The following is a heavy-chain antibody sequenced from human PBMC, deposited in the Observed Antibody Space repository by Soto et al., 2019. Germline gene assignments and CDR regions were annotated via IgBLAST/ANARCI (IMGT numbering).Heavy chain of an antibody. V-gene: IGHV4-59*12. D-gene: IGHD1-26*01. Sequence: SETLSLTCSVSNGSISGFYWTWIRHPPGKILEWIGYIHYRGRTDYNPSLTSRATMSVDTSKNQFSLNLKSITAADTAVYYCVRGGVGIGNHFDSWGRGTLVTVS. CDR1: NGSISGFY. CDR2: IHYRGRT. CDR3: VRGGVGIGNHFDS. J-gene: IGHJ4*02.